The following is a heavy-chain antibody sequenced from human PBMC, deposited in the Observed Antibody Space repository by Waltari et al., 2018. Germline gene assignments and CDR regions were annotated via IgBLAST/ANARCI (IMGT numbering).Heavy chain of an antibody. CDR3: ARTQYGGPLYYFDY. CDR2: IYSGGST. J-gene: IGHJ4*02. D-gene: IGHD3-16*01. CDR1: GFTVSSNY. V-gene: IGHV3-53*01. Sequence: EVQLVESGGGLIQPGGSLRLSCAASGFTVSSNYMSWVRQAPGKGLEWVSVIYSGGSTYYADSVKGRFTISRDNSKNTLYLQMNSLRAEDTAVYYCARTQYGGPLYYFDYWGQGTLVTVSS.